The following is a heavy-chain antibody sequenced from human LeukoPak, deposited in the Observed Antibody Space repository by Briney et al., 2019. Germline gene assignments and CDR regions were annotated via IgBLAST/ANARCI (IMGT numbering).Heavy chain of an antibody. CDR1: GFTFDDYA. V-gene: IGHV3-9*01. J-gene: IGHJ3*02. CDR3: AKRDWVRGVIGAFDI. D-gene: IGHD3-10*01. Sequence: GGSLRLSCAASGFTFDDYAMHWVRQAPGKGLEWVSGISWNSGSIGYADSVKGRFTISRDNAKNSLYLQMNSLRAEDTALYYCAKRDWVRGVIGAFDIWGQGTMVTVSS. CDR2: ISWNSGSI.